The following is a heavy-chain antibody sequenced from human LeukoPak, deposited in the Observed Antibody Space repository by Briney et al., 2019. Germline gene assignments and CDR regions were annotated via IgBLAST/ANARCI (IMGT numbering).Heavy chain of an antibody. CDR3: ARDANYGMDV. J-gene: IGHJ6*04. V-gene: IGHV3-21*01. CDR2: ISSSSSYI. CDR1: GFTFSSYW. Sequence: GGSLRLSCAASGFTFSSYWMHWVRQAPGKGLEWVSSISSSSSYIYYADSVKGRFTTSRDNAKNSLYLQMNSLRAEDTAVYYCARDANYGMDVWGKGTTVTVSS.